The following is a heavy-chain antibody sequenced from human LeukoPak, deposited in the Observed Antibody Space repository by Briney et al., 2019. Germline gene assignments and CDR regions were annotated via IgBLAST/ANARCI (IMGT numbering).Heavy chain of an antibody. Sequence: SVKVSCKASGGTFSSYAISWVRQAPGQGLEWMGRIIPIFGTANYAQKFQGRVTITTDESTSTAYMELSGLRSEDTAVYYCARAPYGSGSYYNSPFDYWGQGTLVTVSS. CDR3: ARAPYGSGSYYNSPFDY. J-gene: IGHJ4*02. CDR1: GGTFSSYA. V-gene: IGHV1-69*05. CDR2: IIPIFGTA. D-gene: IGHD3-10*01.